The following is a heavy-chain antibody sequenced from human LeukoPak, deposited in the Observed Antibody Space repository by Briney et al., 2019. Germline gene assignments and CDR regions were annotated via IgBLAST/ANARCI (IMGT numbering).Heavy chain of an antibody. CDR2: MNPNSGNT. Sequence: ASVKVSCKASGYTFTNYDINWVRQATGQGLEWMGWMNPNSGNTDYAQKFQGRVTITKNTSISTAYMELNSLRSEDTAVYYCARGAAVAPGMSSYFDYWGQGTLVTVSS. J-gene: IGHJ4*02. CDR1: GYTFTNYD. D-gene: IGHD6-19*01. CDR3: ARGAAVAPGMSSYFDY. V-gene: IGHV1-8*03.